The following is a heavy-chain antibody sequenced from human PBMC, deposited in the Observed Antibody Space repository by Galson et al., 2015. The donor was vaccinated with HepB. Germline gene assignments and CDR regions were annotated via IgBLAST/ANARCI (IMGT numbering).Heavy chain of an antibody. CDR1: GFTFSNYG. CDR2: ISSDGGNK. Sequence: SLRLSCAASGFTFSNYGMTWVRQAPGKGLEWVAVISSDGGNKYYAHSVQGRATITRDNSKNTLYLQMNSLRAEDTALYYCAEYPYLYSALAGTMAGFDYWGQGTLVTVSS. V-gene: IGHV3-30*18. CDR3: AEYPYLYSALAGTMAGFDY. J-gene: IGHJ4*02. D-gene: IGHD6-19*01.